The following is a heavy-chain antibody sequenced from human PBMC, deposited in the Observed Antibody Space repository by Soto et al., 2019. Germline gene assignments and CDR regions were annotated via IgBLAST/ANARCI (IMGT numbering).Heavy chain of an antibody. CDR2: INPNSGGT. V-gene: IGHV1-2*04. CDR1: GYTFTGYY. Sequence: ASVKVSCKASGYTFTGYYMHWVRQAPGQGLEWMGWINPNSGGTKYAQKFQGWVTMTRDTSISTAYMELSRLRSDDTAVYYCARAGYNWNYQNDIRGYYDYCMDVWGKGTTVTVSS. D-gene: IGHD1-7*01. J-gene: IGHJ6*03. CDR3: ARAGYNWNYQNDIRGYYDYCMDV.